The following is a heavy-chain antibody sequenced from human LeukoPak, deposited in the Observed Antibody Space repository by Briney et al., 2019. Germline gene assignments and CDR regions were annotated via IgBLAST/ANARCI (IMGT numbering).Heavy chain of an antibody. V-gene: IGHV3-48*03. CDR3: ARRRAGWFDP. CDR1: GFTFGSHE. CDR2: ITISGSST. Sequence: GGSLRLSCAASGFTFGSHEMIWVRQAPGKGLEWISHITISGSSTHYGDSVKGRFTISRDNAQSSLFLQMNSLRAEDTAVYYCARRRAGWFDPWGQGTLVTVSS. J-gene: IGHJ5*02.